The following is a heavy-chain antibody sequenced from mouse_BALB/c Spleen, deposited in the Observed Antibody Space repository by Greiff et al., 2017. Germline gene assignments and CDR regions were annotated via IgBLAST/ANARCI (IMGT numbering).Heavy chain of an antibody. D-gene: IGHD1-1*01. CDR2: ISSGGST. Sequence: EVNLVESGGGLVKPGGSLKLSCAASGFTFSSYAMSWVRQTPEKRLEWVASISSGGSTYYPDSVKGRFTISRDNARNILYLQMSSLRSEDTAMYYCARAGFSSPFAYWGQGTLVTVSA. J-gene: IGHJ3*01. CDR3: ARAGFSSPFAY. CDR1: GFTFSSYA. V-gene: IGHV5-6-5*01.